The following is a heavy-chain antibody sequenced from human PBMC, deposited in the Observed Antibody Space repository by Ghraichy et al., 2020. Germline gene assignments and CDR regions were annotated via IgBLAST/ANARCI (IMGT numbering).Heavy chain of an antibody. CDR2: ISSSSSTI. CDR3: ASGGYYYDSSAQQDI. V-gene: IGHV3-48*02. D-gene: IGHD3-22*01. CDR1: GFTFSSYS. J-gene: IGHJ3*02. Sequence: GGSLRLSCAASGFTFSSYSMNWVRQAPGKGLEWVSYISSSSSTIYYTDSVKGRFTISRDNAKNSLYLQMNSLRDEDTAVYYCASGGYYYDSSAQQDIWGQGTMVTVSS.